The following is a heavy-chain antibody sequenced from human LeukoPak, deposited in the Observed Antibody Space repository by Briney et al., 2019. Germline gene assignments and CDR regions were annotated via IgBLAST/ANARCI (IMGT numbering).Heavy chain of an antibody. Sequence: HSETLSLTCTVSGGSISTYYWSWIRQPPGKGLEWIGYIYYSGSTNYNPSLESRVTMSVDTSKNQFSLKLTSVTAADTAAYYCARLGVASRGYSFGPDYWGQGTLVTVSS. D-gene: IGHD5-18*01. V-gene: IGHV4-59*08. CDR3: ARLGVASRGYSFGPDY. J-gene: IGHJ4*02. CDR2: IYYSGST. CDR1: GGSISTYY.